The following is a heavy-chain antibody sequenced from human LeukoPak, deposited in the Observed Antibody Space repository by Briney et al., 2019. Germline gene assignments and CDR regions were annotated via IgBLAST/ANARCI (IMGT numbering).Heavy chain of an antibody. CDR1: GFTFSSYA. V-gene: IGHV3-23*01. CDR2: ISGSGGST. CDR3: ARDAVAPRSYYYYGMDV. Sequence: GGSLRLSCAASGFTFSSYAMSWVRQAPGKGLEWVSAISGSGGSTYYADSVKGRFTISRDNSKNTLYLQMNSLRAEDTAVYYCARDAVAPRSYYYYGMDVWGQGTTVTVSS. D-gene: IGHD6-19*01. J-gene: IGHJ6*02.